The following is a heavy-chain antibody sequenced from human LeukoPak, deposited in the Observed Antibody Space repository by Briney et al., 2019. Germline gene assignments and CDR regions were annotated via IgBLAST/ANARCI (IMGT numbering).Heavy chain of an antibody. Sequence: SDTLSLTCTVSGGPVNSHYWSWIRQPPGKGLEWIGYLYFSGSTGYNPSLKSRVGISVETSQNQVSLTLSSVAAADTAVYYCARPYDSSGYYIRGAFDIWGQGAMVNGS. V-gene: IGHV4-59*02. CDR3: ARPYDSSGYYIRGAFDI. D-gene: IGHD3-22*01. J-gene: IGHJ3*02. CDR2: LYFSGST. CDR1: GGPVNSHY.